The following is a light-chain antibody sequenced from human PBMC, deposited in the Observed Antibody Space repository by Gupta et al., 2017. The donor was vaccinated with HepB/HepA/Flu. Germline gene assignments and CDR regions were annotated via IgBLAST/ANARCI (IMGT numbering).Light chain of an antibody. CDR2: GAS. CDR3: QQDGSSPFT. J-gene: IGKJ3*01. CDR1: QSVSSNY. V-gene: IGKV3-20*01. Sequence: EIVLTQSPGTLSLSPGERATLSCWASQSVSSNYLAWYQQKPGQAPRLLIFGASSRATGIPDRFSGSGSGTDFTLTISRLEPEDFAVYYCQQDGSSPFTFGHGTKADIK.